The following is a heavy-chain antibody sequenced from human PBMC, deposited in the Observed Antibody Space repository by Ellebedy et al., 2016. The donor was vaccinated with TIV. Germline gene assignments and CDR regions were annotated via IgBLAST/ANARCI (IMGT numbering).Heavy chain of an antibody. CDR2: VYTADRA. Sequence: GESLKISCAASGFTISSNYMSWVRQAPGKGLEWVSVVYTADRAYYADSVKGRFTISRDISNNKLYLQMNGLRPEDTAVYYCARVGNAWWLGSRYIDYWGQGTLVTVSS. J-gene: IGHJ4*02. CDR1: GFTISSNY. V-gene: IGHV3-53*05. CDR3: ARVGNAWWLGSRYIDY. D-gene: IGHD5-12*01.